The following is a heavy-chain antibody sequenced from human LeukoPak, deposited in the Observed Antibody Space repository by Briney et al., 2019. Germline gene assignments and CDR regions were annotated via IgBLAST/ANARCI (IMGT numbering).Heavy chain of an antibody. V-gene: IGHV4-59*01. CDR2: IHYSGST. CDR1: GGYISGYY. Sequence: SETLSLTSTVAGGYISGYYWSWIRQPPGKGLEWIGNIHYSGSTNYNSSLKSRVTILVDKSENQFSLKVRSLTAADTAVYYCARIGYNFGYYFDSWGQGALVTVSS. CDR3: ARIGYNFGYYFDS. D-gene: IGHD5-12*01. J-gene: IGHJ4*02.